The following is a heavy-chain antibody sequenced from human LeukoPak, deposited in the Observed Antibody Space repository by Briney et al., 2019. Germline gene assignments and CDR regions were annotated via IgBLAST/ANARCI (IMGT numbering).Heavy chain of an antibody. V-gene: IGHV1-2*02. CDR2: INPNSAGT. CDR3: AREPGLRGGGFDP. D-gene: IGHD5-12*01. CDR1: GYTFTGYY. Sequence: ASVKVSCKASGYTFTGYYMHWVRQAPGQGLEWMGWINPNSAGTNYAQNFQGRVTMTRDTSINTAYMELSRLKSDDTAIYYCAREPGLRGGGFDPWGQGTLVTVSS. J-gene: IGHJ5*02.